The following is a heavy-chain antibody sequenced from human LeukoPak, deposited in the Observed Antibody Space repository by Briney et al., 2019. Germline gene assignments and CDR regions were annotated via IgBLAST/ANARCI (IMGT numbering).Heavy chain of an antibody. D-gene: IGHD3-10*02. Sequence: GGSLRLSCAASGFTFISYGMHWVRQAPGKGLEWVAFIRNDGSNKYYADSVKGRFTISRDNAKNSLYLQMNSLRAEDTAVYYCAELGVTMIGGAWGKGTTVTISS. CDR3: AELGVTMIGGA. CDR1: GFTFISYG. V-gene: IGHV3-30*02. CDR2: IRNDGSNK. J-gene: IGHJ6*04.